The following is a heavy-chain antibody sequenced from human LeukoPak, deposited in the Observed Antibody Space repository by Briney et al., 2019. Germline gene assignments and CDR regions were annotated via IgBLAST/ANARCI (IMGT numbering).Heavy chain of an antibody. Sequence: SETLSLTCAVSGGSISSGGYSWSWIRQPPGKGLEWIGYIYHSGSTYYNPSLKSRVTISVDRSKNQFSLKLSSVTAADTAVYYCARARGGGSASDIWGQGTMVTVSS. V-gene: IGHV4-30-2*01. CDR2: IYHSGST. D-gene: IGHD3-16*01. J-gene: IGHJ3*02. CDR1: GGSISSGGYS. CDR3: ARARGGGSASDI.